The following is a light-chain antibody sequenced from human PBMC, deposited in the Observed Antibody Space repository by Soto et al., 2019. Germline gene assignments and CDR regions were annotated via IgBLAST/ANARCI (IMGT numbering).Light chain of an antibody. Sequence: QSVLTQPASVSGSPGQSITISCTGSSSDVGAYNYVSWYQQHPGKAPKLMIYEVSNRPSGVSNRFSGSKSGNTASLTISGLQAEDEAEYYCSLYTSDSTYVFGTGTKVTVL. V-gene: IGLV2-14*01. CDR2: EVS. CDR3: SLYTSDSTYV. CDR1: SSDVGAYNY. J-gene: IGLJ1*01.